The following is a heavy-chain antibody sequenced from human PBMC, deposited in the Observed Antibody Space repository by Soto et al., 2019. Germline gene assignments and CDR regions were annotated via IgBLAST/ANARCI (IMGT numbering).Heavy chain of an antibody. J-gene: IGHJ6*02. CDR3: ARVSRENERRYSSSWYWYYYYGMDV. CDR1: GGTFSSYA. D-gene: IGHD6-13*01. CDR2: IIPIFGTA. Sequence: QVQLVQSGAEVKKPGSSVKVSCKASGGTFSSYAISWVRQAPGQGLEWMGGIIPIFGTANYAQKFQGRVTITADKSTSTAYMELSSLRSEDTAVYYCARVSRENERRYSSSWYWYYYYGMDVWGQGTTVTVSS. V-gene: IGHV1-69*06.